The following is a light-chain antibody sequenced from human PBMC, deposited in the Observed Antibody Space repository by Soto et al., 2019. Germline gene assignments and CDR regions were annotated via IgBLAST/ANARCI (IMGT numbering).Light chain of an antibody. CDR1: SSDVGGYNY. CDR2: EVS. CDR3: TSSTSSSTWV. V-gene: IGLV2-14*01. J-gene: IGLJ3*02. Sequence: QSVLTPPASVSGSPGPSITISCTGTSSDVGGYNYVSWYQQHPGKAPKLMIYEVSNRPSGVSNRFSGSKAGNTASLTISGLQVEDEADYYCTSSTSSSTWVVGGGTKLTVL.